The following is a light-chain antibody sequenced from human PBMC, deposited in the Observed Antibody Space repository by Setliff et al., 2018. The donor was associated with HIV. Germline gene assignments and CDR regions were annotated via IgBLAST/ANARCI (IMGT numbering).Light chain of an antibody. J-gene: IGLJ1*01. CDR3: CSYAGSYTFV. CDR1: SSDIGTYNY. CDR2: DVS. Sequence: QSVLTQPASVSGSPGQSIAISCTGASSDIGTYNYVSWYQQHPGKAPKLMIYDVSKRPSGVPDRFSGSKSGNTASLTISGLQAEDEADYYCCSYAGSYTFVFGTGTKVTVL. V-gene: IGLV2-11*01.